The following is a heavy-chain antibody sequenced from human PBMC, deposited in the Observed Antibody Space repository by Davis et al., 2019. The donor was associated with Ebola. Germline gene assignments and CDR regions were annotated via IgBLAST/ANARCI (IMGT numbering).Heavy chain of an antibody. J-gene: IGHJ4*02. V-gene: IGHV3-48*02. CDR1: GFTFSSHA. CDR2: ISNTGRVK. CDR3: ARDLTDC. Sequence: GGSLRLSCADSGFTFSSHAMNWVRQAPGKGLEWLSYISNTGRVKYYADSVKGRFTISRDNAKNTLYLQMNNLRDADTALYYCARDLTDCWGQGTLVTVSS.